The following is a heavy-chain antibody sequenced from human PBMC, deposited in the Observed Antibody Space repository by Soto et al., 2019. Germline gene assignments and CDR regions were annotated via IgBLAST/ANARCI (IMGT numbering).Heavy chain of an antibody. D-gene: IGHD4-17*01. CDR2: IWYDGSNK. CDR3: ARDITVTTTPPLGGRDYYYYGMDV. Sequence: GGSLRLSCAASGFTFSSYGMHWVRQAPGKGLEWVAAIWYDGSNKYYADSVKGRFTISRDNSKNTLNLQMNSLRAEDTTVYYCARDITVTTTPPLGGRDYYYYGMDVWGQGTTVTVSS. J-gene: IGHJ6*02. V-gene: IGHV3-33*01. CDR1: GFTFSSYG.